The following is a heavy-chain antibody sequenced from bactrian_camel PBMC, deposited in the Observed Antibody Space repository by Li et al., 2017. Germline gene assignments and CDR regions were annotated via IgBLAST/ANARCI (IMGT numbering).Heavy chain of an antibody. CDR2: IESDGTA. CDR1: GDTISRYC. D-gene: IGHD1*01. V-gene: IGHV3S9*01. Sequence: HVQLVESGGGSVQVGGSLRLSCVASGDTISRYCMGWFRQIPNKAREGVAGIESDGTASYADSVKGRFTISKDNAKNTLYLQMNNLNPEDTAMYYCTAGSNGPWCNKYTPLRAPWAGQGTQVTVS. J-gene: IGHJ4*01.